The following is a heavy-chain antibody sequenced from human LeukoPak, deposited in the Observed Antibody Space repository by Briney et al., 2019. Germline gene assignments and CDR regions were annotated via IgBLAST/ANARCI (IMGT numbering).Heavy chain of an antibody. CDR1: GFTFSSYA. D-gene: IGHD3-3*01. CDR3: AKSEVFGVVINLDAFDI. Sequence: GGSLRLSCAASGFTFSSYAMSWVRQAPGKGLEWVSAISGSGGSTYYADSVKGRFTISRDNSKNTLYLQMNSLRAEDTAVYYCAKSEVFGVVINLDAFDIWGQGTTVTVSS. V-gene: IGHV3-23*01. CDR2: ISGSGGST. J-gene: IGHJ3*02.